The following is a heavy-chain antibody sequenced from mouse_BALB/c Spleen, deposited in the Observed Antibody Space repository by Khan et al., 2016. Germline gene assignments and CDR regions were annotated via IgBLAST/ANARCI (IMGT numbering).Heavy chain of an antibody. D-gene: IGHD2-1*01. V-gene: IGHV14-4*02. CDR2: FDPENGDA. J-gene: IGHJ4*01. CDR3: NPSYYCISYSLDY. CDR1: AFNIKDFY. Sequence: VQLKQSGAELVTSGASVKLSCTASAFNIKDFYIYWAKKRLDQGLEWIGWFDPENGDAGYAPKFQDKATVTADSSSNTAYWQPSSLTSEDTAYYYCNPSYYCISYSLDYWGQGTSVTVSS.